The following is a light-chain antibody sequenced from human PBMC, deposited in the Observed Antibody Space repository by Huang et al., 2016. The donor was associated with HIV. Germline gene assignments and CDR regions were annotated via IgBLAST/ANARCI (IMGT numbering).Light chain of an antibody. CDR1: EGISSW. CDR3: QHYNSYSPVYT. CDR2: KAS. V-gene: IGKV1-5*03. Sequence: DIQMTQSPSTLFASVGDRVTITCRASEGISSWLAWYQQKPGKAPNLLIYKASSLERGVPSRFSGSGSGTEFTRTISSLQPDDFATYYCQHYNSYSPVYTFGQGTKLEIK. J-gene: IGKJ2*01.